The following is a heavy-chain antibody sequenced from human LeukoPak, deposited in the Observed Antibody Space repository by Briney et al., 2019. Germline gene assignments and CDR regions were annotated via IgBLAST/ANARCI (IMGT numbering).Heavy chain of an antibody. J-gene: IGHJ4*02. CDR3: ASTYYYDSSGSAFDY. CDR1: GGTFSSYA. Sequence: SVKVSCKASGGTFSSYAISWVRQAPGQGLEWMGRIIPILGIANYAQKFQGRVTITADKSTSTAYMELSSLRSEDTAVYYCASTYYYDSSGSAFDYWGQGTLVTVSS. V-gene: IGHV1-69*04. D-gene: IGHD3-22*01. CDR2: IIPILGIA.